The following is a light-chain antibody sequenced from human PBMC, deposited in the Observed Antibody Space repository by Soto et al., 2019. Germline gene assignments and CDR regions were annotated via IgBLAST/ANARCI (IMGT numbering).Light chain of an antibody. CDR2: GAS. Sequence: EIVLTQSPGTLSLSPGERATLSCRASQSVSSSYLAWYQQKPGQAPRLLIYGASSRATGIPDRFSGSGYGTDFTLTISRLEPEDFAAYYCQQYGSSPPWTFGQGTKVEIK. J-gene: IGKJ1*01. CDR3: QQYGSSPPWT. V-gene: IGKV3-20*01. CDR1: QSVSSSY.